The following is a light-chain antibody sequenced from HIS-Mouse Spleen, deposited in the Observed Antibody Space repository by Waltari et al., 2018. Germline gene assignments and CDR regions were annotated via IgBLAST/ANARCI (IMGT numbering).Light chain of an antibody. CDR3: CSYAGSSTLV. V-gene: IGLV2-23*01. Sequence: QSALTQPASVSGSPGQSITISCSGTSSDVGSDNLVSWYQPHPGKAPKLRIYEGSKRPSGVSNRCAGYKSGNTASLTISGLQAEDEADYYCCSYAGSSTLVFGGGTKLTVL. J-gene: IGLJ2*01. CDR1: SSDVGSDNL. CDR2: EGS.